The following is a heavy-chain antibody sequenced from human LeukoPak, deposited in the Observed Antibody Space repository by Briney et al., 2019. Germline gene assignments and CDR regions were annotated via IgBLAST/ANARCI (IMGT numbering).Heavy chain of an antibody. CDR1: GYTFTGYY. Sequence: DSVKVSCKASGYTFTGYYMNWVRHAPGQGLEWMGWINPSGGGTNYAQRFQGRVTLTSDTSISTAYMELSRLRSDDTAVYYCASHPLGVPTTYFDYWGQGTLVTVSS. D-gene: IGHD5-12*01. J-gene: IGHJ4*02. V-gene: IGHV1-2*02. CDR3: ASHPLGVPTTYFDY. CDR2: INPSGGGT.